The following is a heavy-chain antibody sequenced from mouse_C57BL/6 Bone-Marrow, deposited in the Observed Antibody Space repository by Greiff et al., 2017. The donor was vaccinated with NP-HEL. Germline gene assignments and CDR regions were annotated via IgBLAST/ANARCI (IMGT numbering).Heavy chain of an antibody. CDR3: AGLLRYPVFDY. Sequence: QVQLQQPGAELVKPGASVKLSCKASGYTFTSYWMHWVKQRPGQGLEWIGMIHPNRGSTNYNEKFKSKATLTVDKSSSTAYMQLRSLTSEDSAVYYCAGLLRYPVFDYWGQGTTLTVSS. V-gene: IGHV1-64*01. CDR2: IHPNRGST. J-gene: IGHJ2*01. D-gene: IGHD1-1*01. CDR1: GYTFTSYW.